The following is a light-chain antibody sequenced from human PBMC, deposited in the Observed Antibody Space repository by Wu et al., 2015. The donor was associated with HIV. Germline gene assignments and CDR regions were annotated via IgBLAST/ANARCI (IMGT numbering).Light chain of an antibody. Sequence: DIQMTQSPSSLSASVGDRVTITCRASQSISSYLNWYQQKPGKAPKLLIYAASSLQSGVPSRFSGSGSGTDFTLTISSLQPEDFATYYCQQSYSTLRTFAKGPRWKSN. CDR3: QQSYSTLRT. CDR2: AAS. CDR1: QSISSY. V-gene: IGKV1-39*01. J-gene: IGKJ1*01.